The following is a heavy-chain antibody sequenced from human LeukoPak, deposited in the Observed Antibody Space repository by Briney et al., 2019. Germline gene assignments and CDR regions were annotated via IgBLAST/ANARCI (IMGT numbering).Heavy chain of an antibody. CDR2: IYYSGST. V-gene: IGHV4-31*03. D-gene: IGHD4-17*01. J-gene: IGHJ4*02. CDR1: GGSISSGGYY. Sequence: SETLSLTCTVPGGSISSGGYYWSWIRQHPGKGLEWIGYIYYSGSTYYNPSLKSRVTISVDTSKNQFSLKLSSVTAADTAVYYCAATVTTGPIDYWGQGTLVTVSS. CDR3: AATVTTGPIDY.